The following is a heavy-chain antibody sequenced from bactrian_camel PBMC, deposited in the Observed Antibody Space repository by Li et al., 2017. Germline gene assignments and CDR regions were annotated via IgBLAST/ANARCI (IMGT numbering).Heavy chain of an antibody. V-gene: IGHV3S63*01. Sequence: HVQLVESGGGSVQAGGSLRLSCEDSRRYGYELDCMAWFRQAPGKEREAVATIYNGDGRTYYADSVKDRFIISQDNAKTLYLQMNGLKPEDTASYVCAADLWRGRCEGGTRFLWDPKYSRWGQGTQVTVS. CDR2: IYNGDGRT. CDR1: RRYGYELDC. J-gene: IGHJ4*01. CDR3: AADLWRGRCEGGTRFLWDPKYSR. D-gene: IGHD7*01.